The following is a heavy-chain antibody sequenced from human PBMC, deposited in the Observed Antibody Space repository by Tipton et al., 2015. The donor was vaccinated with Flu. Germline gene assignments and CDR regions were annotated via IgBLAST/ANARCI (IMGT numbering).Heavy chain of an antibody. CDR2: IRYDGSNK. D-gene: IGHD3-16*01. Sequence: GSLRLSCAASGFSFTSYGMHWVRQAPGKGLEWVAYIRYDGSNKYYADSVMAQFTISRDNSKNTMFLQMNSLRPEDTAVYYCAKAYTDGRYGMDVWGQGTTVTVSS. CDR1: GFSFTSYG. CDR3: AKAYTDGRYGMDV. V-gene: IGHV3-30*02. J-gene: IGHJ6*02.